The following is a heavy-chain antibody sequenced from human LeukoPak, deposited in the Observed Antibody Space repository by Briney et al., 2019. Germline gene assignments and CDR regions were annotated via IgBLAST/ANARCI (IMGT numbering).Heavy chain of an antibody. CDR2: IYHSGST. J-gene: IGHJ4*02. Sequence: SETLSLTCTVSGYSINSISSTYYWGWVRQSPGKGLEWIGSIYHSGSTYYNPSLQSRVTISIDTSKNQFSLKLSSVTAADTAVYYCARLRVQNYGGNWGFDYWGQGTLVTVSS. V-gene: IGHV4-38-2*02. CDR1: GYSINSISSTYY. CDR3: ARLRVQNYGGNWGFDY. D-gene: IGHD4-23*01.